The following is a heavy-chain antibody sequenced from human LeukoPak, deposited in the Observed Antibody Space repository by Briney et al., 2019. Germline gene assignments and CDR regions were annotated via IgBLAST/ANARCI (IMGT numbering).Heavy chain of an antibody. CDR2: IYYSGST. V-gene: IGHV4-30-4*01. CDR3: ARERSRITMVRGNHWYFDL. J-gene: IGHJ2*01. D-gene: IGHD3-10*01. Sequence: SETLSLTCTVSGGSISSGDYYWSWIRQPPGKGLEWIGYIYYSGSTYYNPSLKSRVTISVDTSKNQFSLKLSSVTAADTAVYYCARERSRITMVRGNHWYFDLWGRGTLVTVSS. CDR1: GGSISSGDYY.